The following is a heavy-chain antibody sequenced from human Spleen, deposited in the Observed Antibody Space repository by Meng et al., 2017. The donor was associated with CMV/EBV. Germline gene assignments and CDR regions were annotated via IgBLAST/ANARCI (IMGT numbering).Heavy chain of an antibody. CDR3: TRPDYDFWSGYGDFDY. V-gene: IGHV3-49*04. Sequence: GESLKISCPGSGFTFGRFWMSWVRQAPGKGLEWVGFIRSKAYGGTTEYAASVKGRFTISRDDSKSIAYLQMNSLKTEDTAVYYCTRPDYDFWSGYGDFDYWGQGTLVTVSS. CDR1: GFTFGRFW. J-gene: IGHJ4*02. D-gene: IGHD3-3*01. CDR2: IRSKAYGGTT.